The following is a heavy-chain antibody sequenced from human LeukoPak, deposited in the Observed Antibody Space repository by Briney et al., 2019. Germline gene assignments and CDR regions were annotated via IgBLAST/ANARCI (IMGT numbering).Heavy chain of an antibody. CDR3: ARDTAMVTEQGGDFDY. CDR1: GYTFTGYY. CDR2: INPNSGGT. V-gene: IGHV1-2*02. J-gene: IGHJ4*02. Sequence: ASAKVSCKASGYTFTGYYMHWVRQAPGQGLEWMGWINPNSGGTNYAQKFQGRVTMTRDTSISTAYMELSRLRSDDTAVYYCARDTAMVTEQGGDFDYWGQGTLVTVSS. D-gene: IGHD5-18*01.